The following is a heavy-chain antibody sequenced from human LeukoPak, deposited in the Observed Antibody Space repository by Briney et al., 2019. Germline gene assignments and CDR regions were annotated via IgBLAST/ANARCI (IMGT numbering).Heavy chain of an antibody. CDR2: IIPIFGTA. J-gene: IGHJ4*02. D-gene: IGHD6-13*01. CDR1: GGTFSSYA. CDR3: ARAKGIARYYFDY. Sequence: SVKVSCKASGGTFSSYAISWVRQAPGQGLEWMGGIIPIFGTANYAQKSQGRVTITADESTSTAYMELSSLRSEDTAVYYCARAKGIARYYFDYWGQGTLVTVSS. V-gene: IGHV1-69*13.